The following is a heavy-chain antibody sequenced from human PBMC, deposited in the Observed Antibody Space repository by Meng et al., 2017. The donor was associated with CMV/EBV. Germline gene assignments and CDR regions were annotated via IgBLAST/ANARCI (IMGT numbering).Heavy chain of an antibody. Sequence: SETLSLTCTVSGGSISSSSYYWGWIRQPPGKGLEWIGSIYYSGSTYYNPSLKSRVTISVDTSKNQFSLKLSSVTAADTAVYYCARGVGTTTWDAFDIWGQGTMVTVSS. CDR2: IYYSGST. J-gene: IGHJ3*02. V-gene: IGHV4-39*07. CDR1: GGSISSSSYY. CDR3: ARGVGTTTWDAFDI. D-gene: IGHD4-11*01.